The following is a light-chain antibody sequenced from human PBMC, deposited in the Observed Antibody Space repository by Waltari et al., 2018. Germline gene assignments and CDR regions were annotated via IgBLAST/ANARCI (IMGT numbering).Light chain of an antibody. Sequence: EIVMTQSPATLSVSPGESATLSCRASQSVGNKLAWYQLKPGQAPSLLIYDASTRATGLSTRFSGSGSGTEFSLTISSLQSEDFALYYCQQYNNWPFFTFGPGTKVDI. CDR2: DAS. V-gene: IGKV3-15*01. J-gene: IGKJ3*01. CDR1: QSVGNK. CDR3: QQYNNWPFFT.